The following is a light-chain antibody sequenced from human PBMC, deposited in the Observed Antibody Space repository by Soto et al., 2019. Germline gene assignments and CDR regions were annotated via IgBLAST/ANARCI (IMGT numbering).Light chain of an antibody. Sequence: QSVLTQPASVSGSPGQSITISCTGTSSDVGYYNYVSWYQQHPGKAPKLMIYDVSNRPSGVSNRFSGSKSGNTASLTISGLKSEDEADYYCSSYTSSGTYVFGTGTQLTVL. CDR2: DVS. CDR1: SSDVGYYNY. V-gene: IGLV2-14*03. J-gene: IGLJ1*01. CDR3: SSYTSSGTYV.